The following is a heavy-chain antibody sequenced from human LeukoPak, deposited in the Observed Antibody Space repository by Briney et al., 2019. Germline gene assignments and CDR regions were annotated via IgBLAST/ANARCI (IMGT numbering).Heavy chain of an antibody. V-gene: IGHV3-7*04. D-gene: IGHD2-15*01. Sequence: SGGSLRLSCAASGFIFSSYWMSWVRQAPGQGLEWVATIKQDGSDKYYVDSVKGRFTISRDNAKNSLYLQMNSLRAEDTAVYYCAGGWWYSNGYYCDYWGQGTLVTVSS. CDR1: GFIFSSYW. CDR2: IKQDGSDK. J-gene: IGHJ4*02. CDR3: AGGWWYSNGYYCDY.